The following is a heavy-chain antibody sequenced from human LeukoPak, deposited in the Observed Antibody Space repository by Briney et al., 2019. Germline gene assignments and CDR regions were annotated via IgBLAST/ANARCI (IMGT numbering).Heavy chain of an antibody. J-gene: IGHJ4*02. CDR1: GFIFSSYS. CDR2: IGSTSYYI. V-gene: IGHV3-21*01. Sequence: GGPLRLSCAASGFIFSSYSMNWVRQAPGKGLEWVSSIGSTSYYIHYADSVKGRFTISRVNAKNSLYQQMNSPRTEGTAVNDCSSSSRGYWGQGTLVTVCS. D-gene: IGHD6-6*01. CDR3: SSSSRGY.